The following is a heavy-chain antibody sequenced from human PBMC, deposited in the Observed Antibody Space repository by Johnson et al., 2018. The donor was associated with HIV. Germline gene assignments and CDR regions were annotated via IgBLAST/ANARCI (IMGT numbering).Heavy chain of an antibody. D-gene: IGHD4-17*01. J-gene: IGHJ3*02. CDR1: GFTFSDYY. V-gene: IGHV3-11*04. Sequence: QVQLVESGGGLVQPGGPLRLSCAASGFTFSDYYMSWIRQAPGKGLEWVSYISSSGSEKYYVDSVKGRFTISRDNAKNSLSLQMNSLRAEDTAVYYCARDSRLRTRAVGWADAFDIWGQGTMVSVSS. CDR3: ARDSRLRTRAVGWADAFDI. CDR2: ISSSGSEK.